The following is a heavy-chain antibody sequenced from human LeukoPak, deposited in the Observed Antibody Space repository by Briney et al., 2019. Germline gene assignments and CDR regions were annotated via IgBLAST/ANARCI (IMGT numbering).Heavy chain of an antibody. V-gene: IGHV4-4*02. J-gene: IGHJ6*03. CDR1: GGSISSSNW. CDR3: ARGVVPPFYYYYSYMDV. Sequence: SETLSLTCTVSGGSISSSNWWSWVRQPPGKGLEWIGEIYHSGSTNYNPSLKSRVTMSVDTSKNQFSLKLRSVTAADTAVYYCARGVVPPFYYYYSYMDVWGKGTPVIV. D-gene: IGHD3-10*01. CDR2: IYHSGST.